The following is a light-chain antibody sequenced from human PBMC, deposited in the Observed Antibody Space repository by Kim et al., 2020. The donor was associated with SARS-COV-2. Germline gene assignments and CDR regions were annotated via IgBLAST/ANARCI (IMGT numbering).Light chain of an antibody. Sequence: SYELTQPPSVSVSPGLTASITCSGDKLGDKYACWYQQKPGQSPVLVIYQDSKRPSGIPERFSGSNSGNTATLTISGTQAMDEADYYCQAWDSSLYVFGTGTKVTVL. J-gene: IGLJ1*01. CDR1: KLGDKY. CDR2: QDS. V-gene: IGLV3-1*01. CDR3: QAWDSSLYV.